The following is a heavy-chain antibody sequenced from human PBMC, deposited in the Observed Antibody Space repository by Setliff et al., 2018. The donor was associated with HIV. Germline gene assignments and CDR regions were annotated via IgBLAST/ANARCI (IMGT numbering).Heavy chain of an antibody. CDR1: GGSISSNW. V-gene: IGHV4-4*02. D-gene: IGHD3-10*01. CDR2: IFHSGSA. Sequence: TSETLSLTCAVSGGSISSNWWSWVRQSPGKGLEWIGEIFHSGSANSNASLRSRVMISVDTSKNQFSLKLSAVTAADTAVYYCARDHVFGSRTGFDPWGPGILVTVSS. CDR3: ARDHVFGSRTGFDP. J-gene: IGHJ5*02.